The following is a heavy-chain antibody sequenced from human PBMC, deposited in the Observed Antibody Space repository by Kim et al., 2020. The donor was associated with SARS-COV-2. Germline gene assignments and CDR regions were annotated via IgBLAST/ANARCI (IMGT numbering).Heavy chain of an antibody. CDR3: MREGGRNFDN. J-gene: IGHJ4*02. CDR2: ISGYNGNT. CDR1: GYTFINYG. D-gene: IGHD3-16*01. Sequence: ASVKVSCKASGYTFINYGISWVRQAPGQGLEWMGWISGYNGNTDYAQKFQGRVTLTTDTSTSTAYMELRSLRSDDTAVYYCMREGGRNFDNWGQGTLVTVSS. V-gene: IGHV1-18*01.